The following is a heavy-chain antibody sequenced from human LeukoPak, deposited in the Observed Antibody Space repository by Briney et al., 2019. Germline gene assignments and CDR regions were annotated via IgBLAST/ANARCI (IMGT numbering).Heavy chain of an antibody. CDR3: ARDYGDGGNWFDP. D-gene: IGHD7-27*01. Sequence: SVKVSCKASGGTFSSYAISWVRQAPGQGLEWMGRIIPILGIANYAQKFQGRVSITADKSTSTAYMELSSLRSEDTAVYYCARDYGDGGNWFDPWGQGTLVTVSS. CDR1: GGTFSSYA. CDR2: IIPILGIA. J-gene: IGHJ5*02. V-gene: IGHV1-69*04.